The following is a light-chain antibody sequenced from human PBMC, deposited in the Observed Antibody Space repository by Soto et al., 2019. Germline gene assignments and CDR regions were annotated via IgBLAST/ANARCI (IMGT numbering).Light chain of an antibody. Sequence: QSVLTQPPSASGTPGQRVTISCSGSKSNIGSNEVYWYQQLPGTAPRLLIYRNSQRPSGVPDRFSGSKSGTSASLAISGLRSEDEADYYCAGWEDSLNGVGFGGGTKVTVL. CDR2: RNS. V-gene: IGLV1-47*01. CDR3: AGWEDSLNGVG. CDR1: KSNIGSNE. J-gene: IGLJ2*01.